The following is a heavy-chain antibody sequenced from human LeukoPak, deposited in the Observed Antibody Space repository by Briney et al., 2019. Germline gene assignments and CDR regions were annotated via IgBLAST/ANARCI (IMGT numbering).Heavy chain of an antibody. J-gene: IGHJ4*02. CDR2: INPSGGST. CDR1: GYTFTSHY. D-gene: IGHD6-19*01. V-gene: IGHV1-46*01. Sequence: GASVKVSCKASGYTFTSHYMHWVRQAPGQGLEWMGIINPSGGSTSYAQKFQGRVTMTRDTSTSTVYMELSSLRSEDTAVYYCARCRSSSGWSRGAFDYWGQGTLVTVSS. CDR3: ARCRSSSGWSRGAFDY.